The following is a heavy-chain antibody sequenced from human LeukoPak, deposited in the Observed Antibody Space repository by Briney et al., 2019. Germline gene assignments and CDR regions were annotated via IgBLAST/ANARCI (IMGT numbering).Heavy chain of an antibody. CDR1: GFTFSSYS. V-gene: IGHV3-48*01. Sequence: PGGSLRFSCAASGFTFSSYSMNWVRQAPGKGLEWVSSISSSSTIYYADSVKGRFTISRDNAKNSLYLQMNSLRAEDTAVYYCARGRDSSSSYPGYWGQGTLVTVSS. CDR2: ISSSSTI. J-gene: IGHJ4*02. CDR3: ARGRDSSSSYPGY. D-gene: IGHD6-6*01.